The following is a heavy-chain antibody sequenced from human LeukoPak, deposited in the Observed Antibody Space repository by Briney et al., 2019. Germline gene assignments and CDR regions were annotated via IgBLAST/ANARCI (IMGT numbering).Heavy chain of an antibody. V-gene: IGHV4-59*08. D-gene: IGHD6-19*01. CDR3: ASLATVAGSDY. Sequence: PSETLSLTCTVSVGSISSYYWSWIRQPPGKGLEWIGYIYYSGSTNYNPSLTSRVTISVDTSKNQFSLKLSSVTAADTAVYYCASLATVAGSDYWGQGTLVTVSS. CDR2: IYYSGST. J-gene: IGHJ4*02. CDR1: VGSISSYY.